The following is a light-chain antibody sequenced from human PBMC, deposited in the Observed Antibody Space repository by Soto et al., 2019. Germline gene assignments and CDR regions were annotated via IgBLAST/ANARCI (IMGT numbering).Light chain of an antibody. J-gene: IGKJ4*01. CDR3: QQYNDWPPIT. Sequence: EIVMTQSAATLSGSPGEGATLSCGASQSISSNLAWYQQKPGQAPRLVIFDASTRATGIPDRFTGRGSGTEFTLTISSLQSEDSAVYFCQQYNDWPPITFGGGTKVDIK. V-gene: IGKV3-15*01. CDR1: QSISSN. CDR2: DAS.